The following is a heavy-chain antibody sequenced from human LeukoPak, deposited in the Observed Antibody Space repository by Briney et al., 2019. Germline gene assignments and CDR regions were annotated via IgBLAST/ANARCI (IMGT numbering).Heavy chain of an antibody. CDR1: GYTFTGYY. CDR2: INPNSGGT. V-gene: IGHV1-2*02. D-gene: IGHD2-15*01. Sequence: GASVKVSFKASGYTFTGYYMRWVRQAPGQGLEWMGWINPNSGGTNYAQKFQGRVTMTRDTFISTAYMELSRLRSDDTAVYYCARVCSGGSCYSVGAFDIWGQGTMVTVSS. CDR3: ARVCSGGSCYSVGAFDI. J-gene: IGHJ3*02.